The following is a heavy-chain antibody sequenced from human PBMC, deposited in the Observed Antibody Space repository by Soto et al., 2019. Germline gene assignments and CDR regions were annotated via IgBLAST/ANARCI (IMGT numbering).Heavy chain of an antibody. CDR1: GSSSFSSA. CDR2: INVATGNT. CDR3: AREHDDWSGYSFDF. Sequence: ASVKVSCKSSGSSSFSSAIQWLPQAPGQRLEWMGWINVATGNTKYSQQFQGRVTITRDTSASTAYMELNGLTSDDTAIYYCAREHDDWSGYSFDFWGQGTLVTVSS. D-gene: IGHD3-3*01. J-gene: IGHJ4*02. V-gene: IGHV1-3*01.